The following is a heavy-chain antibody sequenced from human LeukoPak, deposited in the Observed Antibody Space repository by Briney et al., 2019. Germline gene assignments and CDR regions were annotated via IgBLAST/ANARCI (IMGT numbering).Heavy chain of an antibody. D-gene: IGHD3-3*01. J-gene: IGHJ4*02. CDR1: GFTFDDYG. Sequence: GGSLRLSCAASGFTFDDYGMSWVRQAPGKGLEWVANIKQDGSEKYYVDSVKGRFTISRDNAKNSLYLQMNSLRAEDTAVYYCARGPITIFGVAFDYWGQGTLVTVSS. CDR2: IKQDGSEK. CDR3: ARGPITIFGVAFDY. V-gene: IGHV3-7*01.